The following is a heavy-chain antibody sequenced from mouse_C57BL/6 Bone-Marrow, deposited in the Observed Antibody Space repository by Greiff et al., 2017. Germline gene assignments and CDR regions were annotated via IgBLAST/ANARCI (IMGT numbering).Heavy chain of an antibody. V-gene: IGHV1-4*01. CDR2: INPSSGYT. CDR1: GYTFTSYT. CDR3: ARTTTADY. J-gene: IGHJ2*01. Sequence: VQLQESGAELARPGASVKMSCKASGYTFTSYTMHWVKQRPGQGLEWIGYINPSSGYTKYNQKFKDKATLTADKSSSTAYMQLSSLTSEDSAVYYCARTTTADYWGQGTTLTVSS. D-gene: IGHD1-2*01.